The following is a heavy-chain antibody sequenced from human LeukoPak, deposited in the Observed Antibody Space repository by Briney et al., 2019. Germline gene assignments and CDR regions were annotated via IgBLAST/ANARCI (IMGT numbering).Heavy chain of an antibody. CDR1: GFTFCDYY. J-gene: IGHJ4*02. CDR2: ISSSSSYT. V-gene: IGHV3-11*06. Sequence: GGSLRLSCAACGFTFCDYYMSWIRQAPGKGLEWVSYISSSSSYTNYADSVKGRFTISRDNAKNSLYLQMNSLRAEDTAVYYCARDLTGTTPGDYWGRGTLVTVSS. CDR3: ARDLTGTTPGDY. D-gene: IGHD1-20*01.